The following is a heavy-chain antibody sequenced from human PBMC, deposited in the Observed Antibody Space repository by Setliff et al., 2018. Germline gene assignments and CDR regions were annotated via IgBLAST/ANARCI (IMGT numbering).Heavy chain of an antibody. D-gene: IGHD3-22*01. J-gene: IGHJ4*02. CDR2: INPNSGGT. V-gene: IGHV1-2*04. CDR1: GYTFTGYY. CDR3: ARRRYYYDSSGYRWGGFYFDY. Sequence: ASVKVSCKASGYTFTGYYMHWVRQAPGQGLEWMGWINPNSGGTNDAQKFQGWVTMTRDTSISTAYMELSRLRSDDTAVYYCARRRYYYDSSGYRWGGFYFDYWGQGTLVTVSS.